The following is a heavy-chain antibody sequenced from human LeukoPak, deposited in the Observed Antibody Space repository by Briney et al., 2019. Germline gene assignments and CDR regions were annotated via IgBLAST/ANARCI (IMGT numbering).Heavy chain of an antibody. V-gene: IGHV3-21*01. D-gene: IGHD1-7*01. Sequence: GGSLRLSCAASGFTFSSYSMNWVRQAPGKGLEWVSSISSSSSYIYYADSVKGRFTISRDNAKNSLYLQMNSLRAEDTAVYYCARAHNWKYGTFDYWGQGTLVTVSS. CDR1: GFTFSSYS. J-gene: IGHJ4*02. CDR2: ISSSSSYI. CDR3: ARAHNWKYGTFDY.